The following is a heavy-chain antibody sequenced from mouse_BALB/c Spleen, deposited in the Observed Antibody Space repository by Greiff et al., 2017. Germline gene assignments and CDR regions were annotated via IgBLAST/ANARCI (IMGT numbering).Heavy chain of an antibody. CDR3: ARDLMIKGGYWYFDV. CDR1: GFSLTSYG. J-gene: IGHJ1*01. D-gene: IGHD2-4*01. Sequence: VQLVESGPGLVAPSQSLSITCTVSGFSLTSYGVHWVRQPPGKGLEWLGVIWAGGSTNYNSALMSRLSISKDNSKSQVFLKMNSLQTDDTAMYYCARDLMIKGGYWYFDVWGAGTTVTVSS. V-gene: IGHV2-9*02. CDR2: IWAGGST.